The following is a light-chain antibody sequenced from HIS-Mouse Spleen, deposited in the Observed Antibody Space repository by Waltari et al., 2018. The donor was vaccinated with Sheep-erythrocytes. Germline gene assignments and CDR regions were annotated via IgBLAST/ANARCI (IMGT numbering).Light chain of an antibody. CDR2: AAS. CDR1: QGIRND. V-gene: IGKV1-6*01. CDR3: LQDYNYPYT. J-gene: IGKJ2*01. Sequence: AIQMTQSPSSLSASVVDSVTITCPASQGIRNDLGWDQQKPGKAPKLLIYAASSLQSGVPSRFSGSGSGTDFTLTISSLQPEDFATYYCLQDYNYPYTLGQGTKLEIK.